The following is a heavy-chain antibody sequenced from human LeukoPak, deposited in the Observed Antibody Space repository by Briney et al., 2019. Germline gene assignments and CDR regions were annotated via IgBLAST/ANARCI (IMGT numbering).Heavy chain of an antibody. D-gene: IGHD6-13*01. V-gene: IGHV4-30-2*01. CDR2: TYHSGST. Sequence: SETLSLTCAVSGGSISSGGYSWSWIRQPPGKGLEWIGYTYHSGSTYYNPSLKSRVTISVDRSQTQFSLKLSSVTAADTAVYYCARVSWYYFDYWGQGTLVTVSS. CDR3: ARVSWYYFDY. CDR1: GGSISSGGYS. J-gene: IGHJ4*02.